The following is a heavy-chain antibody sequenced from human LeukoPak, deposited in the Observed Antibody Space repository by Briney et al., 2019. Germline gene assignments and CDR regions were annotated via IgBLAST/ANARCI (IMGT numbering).Heavy chain of an antibody. CDR3: AKPQHYGRGDFDY. D-gene: IGHD3-10*01. CDR2: ISGDGGIT. J-gene: IGHJ4*02. Sequence: GGSLRLSCAASGFNFDDYAMGWVRQVPGRGLEWVSLISGDGGITYYADFVKGRFTISRDNSKNSLYLQMNSLGTEDTALYYCAKPQHYGRGDFDYWGQGTLVTVSS. CDR1: GFNFDDYA. V-gene: IGHV3-43*02.